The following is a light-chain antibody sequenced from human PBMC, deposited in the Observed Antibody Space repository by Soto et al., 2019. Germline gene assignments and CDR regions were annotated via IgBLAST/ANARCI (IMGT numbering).Light chain of an antibody. CDR1: QTVCSSY. J-gene: IGKJ5*01. CDR3: QQYGGSPPIT. Sequence: EIVLTQSPDTLSLSPGERATLSCWASQTVCSSYLAWYQQKPGQAPRLLIYGASNRAAGVPDRFSGSGSGTDFTLTISRLEPGDFAVYYCQQYGGSPPITFGQGTRLEIK. CDR2: GAS. V-gene: IGKV3-20*01.